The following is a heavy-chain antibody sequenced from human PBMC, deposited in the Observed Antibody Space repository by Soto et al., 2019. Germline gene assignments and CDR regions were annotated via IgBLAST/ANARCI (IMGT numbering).Heavy chain of an antibody. J-gene: IGHJ4*02. V-gene: IGHV3-23*01. CDR1: GFTFSSYA. CDR3: AKELDYYDSSGYYLKI. CDR2: IIGSGGST. D-gene: IGHD3-22*01. Sequence: GGSLRLSCAASGFTFSSYAMSWVRQAPGKGLEWVSAIIGSGGSTYYADSVKGRFTISRDNSKNTLYLQMSSLRAEDTAVYYCAKELDYYDSSGYYLKIWGQGTLVTVS.